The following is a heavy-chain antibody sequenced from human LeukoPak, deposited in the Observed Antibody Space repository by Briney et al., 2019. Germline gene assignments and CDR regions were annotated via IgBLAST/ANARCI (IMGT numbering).Heavy chain of an antibody. CDR1: GFTFGDYA. CDR2: ISYDGNNR. V-gene: IGHV3-30*04. J-gene: IGHJ6*03. Sequence: GGSLRLSCTASGFTFGDYAMSWVRQAPGKGLEWVALISYDGNNRFYADSVKGRFTISRDNSRNTLYLQMNSLSGDDAAVYSCARGGIPTGPYYYFYYIDVWGKGTAVTVSS. D-gene: IGHD3-10*01. CDR3: ARGGIPTGPYYYFYYIDV.